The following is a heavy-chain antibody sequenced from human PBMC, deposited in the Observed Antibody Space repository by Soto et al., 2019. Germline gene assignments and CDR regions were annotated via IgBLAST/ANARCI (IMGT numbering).Heavy chain of an antibody. CDR1: GYTFTSYG. D-gene: IGHD3-22*01. Sequence: QVQLVQSGAEVKKPGASVKVSCKASGYTFTSYGISWVRQAPGQGLEWMGWISAYNGNTNYAQKLQGRFTMTTDPSTSTAYMELRSLRSDDTAVYYCARDLTPYYDSSGYYSGYWGQGTLVTVSS. V-gene: IGHV1-18*01. CDR2: ISAYNGNT. J-gene: IGHJ4*02. CDR3: ARDLTPYYDSSGYYSGY.